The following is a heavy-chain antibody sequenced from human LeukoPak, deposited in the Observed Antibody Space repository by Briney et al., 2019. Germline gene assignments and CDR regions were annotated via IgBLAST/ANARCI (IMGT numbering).Heavy chain of an antibody. V-gene: IGHV3-23*01. Sequence: PGGSLRLSCAASGFTFDTHAMSWVRQAPGKGLEWVSGINGNGAITYYSDSVKGRFTISRDNSKNKLYLQMSTLRAEDTAVYYCAKDQGYSYYYLDYWGQGTLVTVSS. CDR3: AKDQGYSYYYLDY. J-gene: IGHJ4*02. D-gene: IGHD5-18*01. CDR1: GFTFDTHA. CDR2: INGNGAIT.